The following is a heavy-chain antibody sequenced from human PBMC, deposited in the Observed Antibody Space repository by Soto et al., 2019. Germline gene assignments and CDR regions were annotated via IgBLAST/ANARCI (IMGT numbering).Heavy chain of an antibody. D-gene: IGHD5-18*01. Sequence: QVQLVESGGGVVQPGRSLRLSCAASGFTFSSYGMHWVRQAPGKGLEWVAVIWYDGSNKYYADSVKGRFTISRDNSKNTLYLQMNSLRAEDTAVYYCARDDAAMGLGYWGQGTLVTVSS. CDR2: IWYDGSNK. CDR1: GFTFSSYG. J-gene: IGHJ4*02. CDR3: ARDDAAMGLGY. V-gene: IGHV3-33*01.